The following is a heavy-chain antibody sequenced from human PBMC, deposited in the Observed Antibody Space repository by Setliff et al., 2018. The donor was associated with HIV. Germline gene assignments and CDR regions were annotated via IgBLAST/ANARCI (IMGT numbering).Heavy chain of an antibody. CDR2: FMYTDIHYVNYLN. Sequence: TLSLTCAVSGASFVGDNHWSWIRQTPEGGLEWIAYFMYTDIHYVNYLNYRNPSLASRLSISVDKSKNQFSLTLSSVTAADTAVYYCARARSDWYNVRPYYFDLWGQGTPVTVSS. D-gene: IGHD6-19*01. CDR3: ARARSDWYNVRPYYFDL. J-gene: IGHJ4*02. CDR1: GASFVGDNH. V-gene: IGHV4-30-4*01.